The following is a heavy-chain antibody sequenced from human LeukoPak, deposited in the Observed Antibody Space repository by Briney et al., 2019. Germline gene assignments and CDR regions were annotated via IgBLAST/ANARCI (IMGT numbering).Heavy chain of an antibody. Sequence: ASVKVSCKASGYTFTGYYMHWVRQAPGQGLEWMGWMNPNSGNTGYAQKFQGRVTMTRNTSISTAYMELSSLRSEDTAVYYCARAPRGIAARSFDYWGQGTLVAVSS. D-gene: IGHD6-6*01. CDR1: GYTFTGYY. CDR3: ARAPRGIAARSFDY. CDR2: MNPNSGNT. V-gene: IGHV1-8*02. J-gene: IGHJ4*02.